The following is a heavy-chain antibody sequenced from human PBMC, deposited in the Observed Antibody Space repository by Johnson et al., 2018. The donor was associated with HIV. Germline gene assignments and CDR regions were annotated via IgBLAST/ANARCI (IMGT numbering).Heavy chain of an antibody. V-gene: IGHV3-30*02. CDR2: IRYDGSNK. J-gene: IGHJ3*02. D-gene: IGHD3-22*01. CDR1: GFTFSSYG. Sequence: QVQLVESGGGVVQPGGSLRLSCAASGFTFSSYGMHWVRQAPGKGLAWVAFIRYDGSNKYYADSVKGRFTISRDNSKKTLFLQMNNLRAEDTAVYFCAKETRDSRSAFDIWGQGTMVTVSS. CDR3: AKETRDSRSAFDI.